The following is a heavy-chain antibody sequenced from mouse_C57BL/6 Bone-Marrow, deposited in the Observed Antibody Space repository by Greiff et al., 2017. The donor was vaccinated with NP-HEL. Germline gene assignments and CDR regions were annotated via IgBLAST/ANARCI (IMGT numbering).Heavy chain of an antibody. CDR1: GYTFTEYT. Sequence: QVHVKQSGAELVKPGASVKLSCKASGYTFTEYTIHWVKQRSGQGLEWIGWFYPGSGSIKYNEKFKDKATLTADKSSSTVYMELSRLTSEDSAVYFCARGHGNPFYYYAMDYWGQGTSVTVSS. CDR3: ARGHGNPFYYYAMDY. V-gene: IGHV1-62-2*01. J-gene: IGHJ4*01. CDR2: FYPGSGSI. D-gene: IGHD2-1*01.